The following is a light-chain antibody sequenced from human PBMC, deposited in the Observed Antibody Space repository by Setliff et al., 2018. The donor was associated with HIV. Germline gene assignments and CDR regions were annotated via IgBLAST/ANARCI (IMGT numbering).Light chain of an antibody. J-gene: IGLJ1*01. CDR3: SSYTSSSTDV. V-gene: IGLV2-14*01. CDR2: DVS. Sequence: QSALTQPASVSGSPGQSITISYTGTSSDVGTYNSVYWYQQHPGKAPKLMIYDVSTRPSGVSNRFSGSKSGNTASLTISGLQTEDEADYYCSSYTSSSTDVFGTGTRSPS. CDR1: SSDVGTYNS.